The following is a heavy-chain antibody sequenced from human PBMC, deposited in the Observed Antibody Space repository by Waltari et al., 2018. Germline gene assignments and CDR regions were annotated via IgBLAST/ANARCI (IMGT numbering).Heavy chain of an antibody. Sequence: EVQLVESGGGWVQHRGSLRISCAASGFTVSRSCMPWVRRAPGEGLEWVANIKEDGSEGYYVDSVKGRFTISRDNTKNALFLQMNSLRAEDTAAYYCATVEWYRMDYWGQGTLVTVSS. J-gene: IGHJ4*02. V-gene: IGHV3-7*01. D-gene: IGHD3-3*01. CDR2: IKEDGSEG. CDR1: GFTVSRSC. CDR3: ATVEWYRMDY.